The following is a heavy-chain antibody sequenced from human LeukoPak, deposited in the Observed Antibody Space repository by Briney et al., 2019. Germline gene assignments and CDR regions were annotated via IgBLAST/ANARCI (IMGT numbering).Heavy chain of an antibody. CDR3: TTAPSGYAYMNGWHLDY. CDR2: IKSKTDGETT. J-gene: IGHJ4*02. V-gene: IGHV3-15*01. D-gene: IGHD5-18*01. CDR1: GFTFNYAW. Sequence: RGSLRLSCAASGFTFNYAWMSWVRQAPGKGLEWVGRIKSKTDGETTDYAAPVKGRFTISRDDSKNTLYLQMNSLKTEHTALYYCTTAPSGYAYMNGWHLDYWGQGALVTVSS.